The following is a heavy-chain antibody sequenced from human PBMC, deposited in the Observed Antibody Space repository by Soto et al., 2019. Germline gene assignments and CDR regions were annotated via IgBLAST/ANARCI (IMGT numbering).Heavy chain of an antibody. V-gene: IGHV1-18*01. CDR3: ASGAPRYCSGGSCYSSPTPFDY. D-gene: IGHD2-15*01. CDR2: ISAYNGNT. Sequence: GASVKVSCKASGYTFTSYGISWVRQAPGQGLEWMGWISAYNGNTNYAQKLQGRVTMTTDTSTSTAYMELRSLRSDDTAVYYCASGAPRYCSGGSCYSSPTPFDYWGQGTLVTVSS. CDR1: GYTFTSYG. J-gene: IGHJ4*02.